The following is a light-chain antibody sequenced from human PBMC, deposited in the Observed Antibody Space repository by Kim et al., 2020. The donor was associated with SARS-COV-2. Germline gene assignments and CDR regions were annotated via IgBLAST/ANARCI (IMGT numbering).Light chain of an antibody. CDR1: QSISSH. CDR3: QQSYITPLT. V-gene: IGKV1-39*01. J-gene: IGKJ3*01. Sequence: DIQMTQSPSSLSASVGDRVTITCRTSQSISSHLNWYHQKPGRAPKLLIYAVSTLQGGVPSRFSGSGSETDFTLTISSLQPEDFATYFCQQSYITPLTFGPGTKVDIK. CDR2: AVS.